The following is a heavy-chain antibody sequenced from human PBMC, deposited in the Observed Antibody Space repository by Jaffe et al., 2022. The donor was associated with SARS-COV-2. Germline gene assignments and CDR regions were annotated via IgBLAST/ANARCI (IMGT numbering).Heavy chain of an antibody. CDR3: SRWEPVYRSDY. D-gene: IGHD1-26*01. Sequence: QVQLQQWGAGLLKPSETLSLTCAVYGGSFSNYYLHWMRQPPGKGLEWIGEISHSGRTKYNPSLKSRVTISADTSKNQFSLKLNSVTAADTAVYFCSRWEPVYRSDYWGQGTLVTVSS. CDR2: ISHSGRT. CDR1: GGSFSNYY. J-gene: IGHJ4*02. V-gene: IGHV4-34*01.